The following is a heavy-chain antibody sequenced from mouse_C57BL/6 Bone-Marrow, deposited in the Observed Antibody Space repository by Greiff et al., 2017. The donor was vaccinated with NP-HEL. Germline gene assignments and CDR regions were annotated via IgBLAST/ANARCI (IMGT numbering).Heavy chain of an antibody. CDR3: ARYEYPAWFAY. D-gene: IGHD5-1*01. V-gene: IGHV1-81*01. Sequence: VQLKESGAELARPGASVKLSCKASGYTFTSYGISWVKQRTGQGLEWIGEIYPRSGNTYYNEKFKGKATLTADKSSSTAYMELRSLTSEDSAVYFCARYEYPAWFAYWGQGTLVTVSA. CDR1: GYTFTSYG. J-gene: IGHJ3*01. CDR2: IYPRSGNT.